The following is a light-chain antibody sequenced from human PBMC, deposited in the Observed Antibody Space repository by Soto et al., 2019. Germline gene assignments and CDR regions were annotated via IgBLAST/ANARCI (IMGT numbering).Light chain of an antibody. J-gene: IGKJ2*01. CDR3: QQYSQWPSYT. CDR1: ESVSSN. V-gene: IGKV3-15*01. Sequence: DTVLTQSPATLSVSPGERATLSCRASESVSSNLAWYQQQPGQAPRLLIYGASTRATGIPARFSGSGSGTEFTLTISSLQSEDFAVYYCQQYSQWPSYTFGQGTKVDIK. CDR2: GAS.